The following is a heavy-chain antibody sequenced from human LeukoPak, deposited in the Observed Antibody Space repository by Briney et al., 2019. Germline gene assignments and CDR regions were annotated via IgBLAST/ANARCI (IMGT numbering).Heavy chain of an antibody. V-gene: IGHV3-21*01. CDR1: GFTFSSYT. CDR3: ARSSGDCSSTSCYLRYYYYYYYYMDV. CDR2: ITSSSSYI. D-gene: IGHD2-2*01. J-gene: IGHJ6*03. Sequence: PGGSLRLSCAASGFTFSSYTMNWVRQAPGKGPEWVSSITSSSSYIYYADSVKGRFTISRDNAKNSLYLQMNSLRAEDTAVYYCARSSGDCSSTSCYLRYYYYYYYYMDVWGKGTTVTVSS.